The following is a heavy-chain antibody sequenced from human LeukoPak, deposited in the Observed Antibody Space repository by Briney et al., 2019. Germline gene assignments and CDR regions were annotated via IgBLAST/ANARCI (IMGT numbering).Heavy chain of an antibody. Sequence: GGSLRLSCAPSGFTFSHYWMSWVRQTPGKGLEWVANIKQDGSEKYYVDSVKGRFTISRDNAKNSLYLQMNSLGAEDTAIYYCARAAKTYDYWGQGTLVTVSS. V-gene: IGHV3-7*01. CDR2: IKQDGSEK. CDR1: GFTFSHYW. J-gene: IGHJ4*02. CDR3: ARAAKTYDY.